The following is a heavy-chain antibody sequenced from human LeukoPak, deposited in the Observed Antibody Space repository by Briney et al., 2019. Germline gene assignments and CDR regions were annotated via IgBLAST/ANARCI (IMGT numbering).Heavy chain of an antibody. Sequence: ASVRVSCKASGYTFTNYAMNWVRQAPGQGLEWMGWINTNTGNPTYAQGFTGRFVFSLDTSVSTAYLQISSLKAEDTAMYYCARERRSSSPGEQQLVRAFDIWGQGTMVTVSS. D-gene: IGHD6-13*01. CDR2: INTNTGNP. J-gene: IGHJ3*02. CDR3: ARERRSSSPGEQQLVRAFDI. V-gene: IGHV7-4-1*02. CDR1: GYTFTNYA.